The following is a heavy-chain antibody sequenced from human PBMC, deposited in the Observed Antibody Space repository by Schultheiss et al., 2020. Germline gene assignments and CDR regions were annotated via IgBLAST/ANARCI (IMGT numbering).Heavy chain of an antibody. Sequence: GGSLRLSCAASGFTFSNSDMNWVRQAPGKGLEWVSGVSWNGSRTHYADSVKGRFTISRDNSKNTLYLQMNSLRAEDTAVYYCAKDKGLGYCSGGSCLAGYWGQGTLVTGSS. V-gene: IGHV3-19*01. CDR3: AKDKGLGYCSGGSCLAGY. CDR2: VSWNGSRT. J-gene: IGHJ4*02. D-gene: IGHD2-15*01. CDR1: GFTFSNSD.